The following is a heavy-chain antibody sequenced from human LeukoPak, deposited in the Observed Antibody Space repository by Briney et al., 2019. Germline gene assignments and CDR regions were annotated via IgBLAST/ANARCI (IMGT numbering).Heavy chain of an antibody. D-gene: IGHD2-2*01. CDR2: IKQDGSEK. Sequence: PGGSLRLSCAASGFTFSSYWVSWVRQAPGKGLEWVANIKQDGSEKYYVDSVKGRFTISRDNAKNSLYLQMNSLRAEDTAVYYCARVVVVPAARTPYFDYWGQGTLVTVSS. CDR1: GFTFSSYW. CDR3: ARVVVVPAARTPYFDY. V-gene: IGHV3-7*01. J-gene: IGHJ4*02.